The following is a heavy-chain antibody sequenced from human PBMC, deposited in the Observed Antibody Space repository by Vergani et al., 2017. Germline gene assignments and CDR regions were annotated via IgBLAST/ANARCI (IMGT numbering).Heavy chain of an antibody. CDR3: ARYAADMGAFPAPFDY. CDR2: INPDGGST. J-gene: IGHJ4*02. Sequence: QVQLVQSGAEVKKPGASVKVSCKASGYTFTNYGINWVRQAPGQGLEWMGIINPDGGSTNTAPKFQGRITMTRDTSTNTVYMDLSNLRSEDTAIYYCARYAADMGAFPAPFDYWGQGTLVTVSS. CDR1: GYTFTNYG. D-gene: IGHD6-13*01. V-gene: IGHV1-46*03.